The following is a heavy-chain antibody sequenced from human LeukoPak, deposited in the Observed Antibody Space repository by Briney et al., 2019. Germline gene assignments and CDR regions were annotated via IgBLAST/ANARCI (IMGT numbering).Heavy chain of an antibody. D-gene: IGHD2-21*02. J-gene: IGHJ4*02. CDR3: ARGSVVVVTAILSLGY. Sequence: ASVKVSCKASGYTFTSYYMHWVRQAPGQGLEWMGIINPSGGSTSHAQKFQGRVTMTRDTSTSTVYMELSSLRSEDTAVYYCARGSVVVVTAILSLGYWGQGTLVTVSS. CDR1: GYTFTSYY. V-gene: IGHV1-46*01. CDR2: INPSGGST.